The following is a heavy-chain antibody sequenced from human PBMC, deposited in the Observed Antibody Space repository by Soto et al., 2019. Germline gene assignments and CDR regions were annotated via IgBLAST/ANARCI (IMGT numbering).Heavy chain of an antibody. V-gene: IGHV3-30-3*01. D-gene: IGHD6-19*01. CDR1: GLTFSGDS. J-gene: IGHJ4*02. Sequence: GGSLRRSCAASGLTFSGDSMHWVRQAPGKGLEWVAVISYDGSNYYYADSVKGRFFISRANSKNMLYLQMNSLRAEDTAVYYCARETRYSSGWYAEWGPGPLVTV. CDR3: ARETRYSSGWYAE. CDR2: ISYDGSNY.